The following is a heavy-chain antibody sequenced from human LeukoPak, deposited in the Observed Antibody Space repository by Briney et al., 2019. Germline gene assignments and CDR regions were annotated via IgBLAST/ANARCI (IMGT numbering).Heavy chain of an antibody. CDR1: GRSFTGYC. J-gene: IGHJ4*02. CDR3: ARRMKAWLQLGYFDY. V-gene: IGHV4-34*01. Sequence: SHCLSPTQPLYGRSFTGYCSSSASLHPRNWLEWIGEINHSGSSHYTPHLKSRVTISVDTSKNQFSLKRSSVTAADTTVYYCARRMKAWLQLGYFDYWGQGTLVTVSS. D-gene: IGHD5-24*01. CDR2: INHSGSS.